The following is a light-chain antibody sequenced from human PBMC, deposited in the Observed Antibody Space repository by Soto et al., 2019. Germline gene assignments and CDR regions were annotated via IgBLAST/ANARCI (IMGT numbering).Light chain of an antibody. J-gene: IGLJ2*01. V-gene: IGLV1-44*01. CDR3: AAWDDSLNGVV. CDR1: SSNIGAYH. CDR2: SSH. Sequence: QSVLTQPPSASGTPGQRVTISCSGSSSNIGAYHVHWYQQLPGAAPKVLIHSSHQRPSGVPDRFSGSKSGTSASLAISGRQSEDEADYYCAAWDDSLNGVVFGGGTKLTVL.